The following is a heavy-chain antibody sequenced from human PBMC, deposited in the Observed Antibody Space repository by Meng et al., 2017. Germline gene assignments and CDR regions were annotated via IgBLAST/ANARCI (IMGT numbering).Heavy chain of an antibody. CDR2: INHSGST. Sequence: VQLQQWGAGLLKPSETLSLTCAVYGVSFSGYYWSWIRQPPGKGLEWIGEINHSGSTNYNPSLKSRVTISVDTSKNQFSLKLSSVTAADTAVYYCARRGIAARPFYYWGQGTLVTVSS. J-gene: IGHJ4*02. V-gene: IGHV4-34*01. CDR1: GVSFSGYY. CDR3: ARRGIAARPFYY. D-gene: IGHD6-6*01.